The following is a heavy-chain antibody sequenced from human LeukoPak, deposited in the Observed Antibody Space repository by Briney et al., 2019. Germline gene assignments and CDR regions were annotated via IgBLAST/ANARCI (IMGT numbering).Heavy chain of an antibody. Sequence: PGRSLRLSCAASEFTFSSYGMHWDRQAPGKGLEWVAVISYDGSNKYYADSVKGRFTISRDNSKNTLYLQMNSLRAEDTAVYYCAKDNGDILTGYGEYYFDYWGQGTLVTVSS. CDR1: EFTFSSYG. V-gene: IGHV3-30*18. CDR3: AKDNGDILTGYGEYYFDY. J-gene: IGHJ4*02. D-gene: IGHD3-9*01. CDR2: ISYDGSNK.